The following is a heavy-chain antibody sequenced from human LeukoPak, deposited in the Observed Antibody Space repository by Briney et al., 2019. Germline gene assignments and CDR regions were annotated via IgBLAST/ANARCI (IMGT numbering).Heavy chain of an antibody. CDR3: ARDGGSSWNRYYYGMDV. V-gene: IGHV3-33*01. D-gene: IGHD6-13*01. CDR2: IWYDGSNK. CDR1: GFTFSSYG. Sequence: GGSLRLSCAASGFTFSSYGMHWVRQAPGKGLEWVAVIWYDGSNKYYADSVKGRFTISRDNSKNTLYLQMNSLRAEDTVVYYCARDGGSSWNRYYYGMDVWGQGTTVTVSS. J-gene: IGHJ6*02.